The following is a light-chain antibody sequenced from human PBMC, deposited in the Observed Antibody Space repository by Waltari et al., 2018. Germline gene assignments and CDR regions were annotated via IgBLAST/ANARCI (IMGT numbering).Light chain of an antibody. J-gene: IGKJ1*01. Sequence: EIVLTQSPGTLSLSPGERATLSCRASQTVSSSYLAWYQQKPGQAPRLLIYAASSRATGIPDRFSGSGSGTDFTLTISRLEPEDSAVYYCQQYGNSPQTFGQGTKVEIK. CDR3: QQYGNSPQT. CDR1: QTVSSSY. V-gene: IGKV3-20*01. CDR2: AAS.